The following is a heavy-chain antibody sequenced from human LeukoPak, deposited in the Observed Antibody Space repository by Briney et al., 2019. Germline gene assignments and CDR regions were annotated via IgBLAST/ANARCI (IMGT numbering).Heavy chain of an antibody. D-gene: IGHD5-24*01. J-gene: IGHJ4*02. CDR1: GYTFTGYY. V-gene: IGHV1-2*02. CDR2: INPNSGGT. CDR3: ARGSSRDGYKGIDY. Sequence: ASVKVSCKASGYTFTGYYMHWVRQAPGQGLEWMGWINPNSGGTNYAQKFQGRVAMTRDTSISTAYMELSRLRSDDTAVYYCARGSSRDGYKGIDYWGQGTLVTVSS.